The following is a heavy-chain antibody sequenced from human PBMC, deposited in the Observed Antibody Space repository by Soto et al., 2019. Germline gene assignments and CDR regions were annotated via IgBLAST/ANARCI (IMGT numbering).Heavy chain of an antibody. D-gene: IGHD2-21*01. Sequence: ASVKVSCKASGYTFTSYDINWVRQATGQGLEWMGWMNPNSGNTGYAQKFQGRVTMTRNTSISTAYMELSSLRSEDTAVYYCARLSERNCGGDCYPYYYYYMDVWGKGTTVTVSS. J-gene: IGHJ6*03. CDR2: MNPNSGNT. CDR3: ARLSERNCGGDCYPYYYYYMDV. V-gene: IGHV1-8*01. CDR1: GYTFTSYD.